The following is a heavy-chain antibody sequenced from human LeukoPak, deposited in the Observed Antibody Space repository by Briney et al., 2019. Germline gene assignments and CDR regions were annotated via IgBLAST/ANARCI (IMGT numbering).Heavy chain of an antibody. J-gene: IGHJ5*02. CDR3: ARGNYYDSSGYSHRLDP. Sequence: GASVKVSCKASGGTFSSYAISWVRQAPGQGLEWMGGIIPISGTANYAQKFQGRVTITADESTSTAYMELSRLRSEDTAVYYCARGNYYDSSGYSHRLDPWGQGTLVTVSS. CDR2: IIPISGTA. V-gene: IGHV1-69*13. D-gene: IGHD3-22*01. CDR1: GGTFSSYA.